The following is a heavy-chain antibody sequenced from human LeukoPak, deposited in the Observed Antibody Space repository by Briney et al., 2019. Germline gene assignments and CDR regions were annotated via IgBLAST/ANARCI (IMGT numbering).Heavy chain of an antibody. D-gene: IGHD4-17*01. J-gene: IGHJ4*02. Sequence: ASVKVSCKASGYTFTSYDINWVRQAPGQGLEWMGWINPNSGGTNYAQKFQGRVTMTRDTSISTAYMELSRLRSDDTAVYYCARAPGGHPTVTTYYFDYWGQGTLVTVSS. CDR3: ARAPGGHPTVTTYYFDY. CDR2: INPNSGGT. CDR1: GYTFTSYD. V-gene: IGHV1-2*02.